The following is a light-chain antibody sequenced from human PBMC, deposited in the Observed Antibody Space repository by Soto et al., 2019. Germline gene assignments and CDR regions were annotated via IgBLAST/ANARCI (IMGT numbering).Light chain of an antibody. V-gene: IGKV3-20*01. CDR3: QQYSSSLYT. CDR1: QSVSSNY. CDR2: GAS. J-gene: IGKJ2*01. Sequence: EIVLTQSPGTLSLSPGERVTLSCRASQSVSSNYLAWYQHKPGQAPRLIIYGASARATGIPDRFSGSGSGTDFTHTISRLEPEDFAVYYCQQYSSSLYTFGQGTKLEIK.